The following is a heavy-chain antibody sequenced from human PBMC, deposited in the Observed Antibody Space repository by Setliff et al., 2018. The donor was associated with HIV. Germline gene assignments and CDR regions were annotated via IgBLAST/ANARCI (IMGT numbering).Heavy chain of an antibody. CDR2: AYSNTDGRTT. CDR1: GFTFGDYR. CDR3: TRDRRGSSSWSGYNGGFDY. J-gene: IGHJ4*02. V-gene: IGHV3-49*03. D-gene: IGHD3-3*01. Sequence: PGGSLRLSCTASGFTFGDYRMTWIRQAPGKGLEWVGLAYSNTDGRTTDYAAPVQGRFTISRDDAKPTAYLHITSLTTDDTAVYFCTRDRRGSSSWSGYNGGFDYWGQGTLVTVSS.